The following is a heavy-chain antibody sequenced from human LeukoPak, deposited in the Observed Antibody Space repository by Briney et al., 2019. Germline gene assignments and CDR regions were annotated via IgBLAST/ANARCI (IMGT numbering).Heavy chain of an antibody. V-gene: IGHV1-46*01. CDR3: ARVGVGATGHNWFDP. CDR1: GYTFTSYY. J-gene: IGHJ5*02. D-gene: IGHD1-26*01. CDR2: INPSGGST. Sequence: ASVKVSCKASGYTFTSYYMHWVRQAPGKGLEWMGIINPSGGSTSYAQKFQGRVTMTRDTSTSTVYMELSNLRSEDTAVYYCARVGVGATGHNWFDPWGQGTLVTVSS.